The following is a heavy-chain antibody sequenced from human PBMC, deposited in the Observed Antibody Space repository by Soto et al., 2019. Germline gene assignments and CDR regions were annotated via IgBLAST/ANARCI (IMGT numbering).Heavy chain of an antibody. V-gene: IGHV3-74*01. CDR2: INDDGTST. CDR1: GFTFSRYW. J-gene: IGHJ3*01. CDR3: ARDNRDLWVPFDV. Sequence: QLVESGGGLVQPGGSLRLSCAASGFTFSRYWMHWVRQVPGKGLVWVSRINDDGTSTTYTDSVKGRFTVSRDNAKNTLFLKVNSLGAEDTAMYFCARDNRDLWVPFDVWGQVTMVTVSS. D-gene: IGHD3-3*01.